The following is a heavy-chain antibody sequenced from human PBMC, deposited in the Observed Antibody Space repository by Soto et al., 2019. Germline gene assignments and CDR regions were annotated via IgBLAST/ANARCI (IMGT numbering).Heavy chain of an antibody. V-gene: IGHV3-30*03. D-gene: IGHD1-26*01. J-gene: IGHJ6*01. CDR2: ISYDSTKT. CDR1: VFTFNSYG. CDR3: ARTRSAWSDFHYYSLEV. Sequence: PGGSLRLSCASSVFTFNSYGMHCVRHCPGNGLEWVAFISYDSTKTYYADSVKGRFTISRDNSNSALYVQMNSLTGEDTAVYYCARTRSAWSDFHYYSLEVWGQGTTVTVSS.